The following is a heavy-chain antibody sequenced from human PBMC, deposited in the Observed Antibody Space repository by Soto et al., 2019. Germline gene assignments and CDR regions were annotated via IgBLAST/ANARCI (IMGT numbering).Heavy chain of an antibody. CDR3: ARQSGAWYRFDF. D-gene: IGHD1-1*01. J-gene: IGHJ4*02. CDR2: VNHSGGT. Sequence: QVQLQQWGAGLLKPSQTLSLTCTGYGGSFSAYHWSWIRQSPGKGLEWIGEVNHSGGTNYNPTLRSRVTISIDTSKNQFALQLTSVTVADAAVYFCARQSGAWYRFDFWGQGTLVSVSS. V-gene: IGHV4-34*01. CDR1: GGSFSAYH.